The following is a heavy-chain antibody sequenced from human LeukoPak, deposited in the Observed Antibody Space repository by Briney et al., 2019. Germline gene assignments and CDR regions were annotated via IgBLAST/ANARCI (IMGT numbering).Heavy chain of an antibody. D-gene: IGHD6-13*01. CDR1: GFTVSNDY. J-gene: IGHJ4*02. V-gene: IGHV3-66*01. CDR2: IYSGGST. Sequence: GGSLRLSCAVSGFTVSNDYMSWVRQAPGKGLEWVSSIYSGGSTYYADSVKGRLTISRDNSKNTLYLQMNSLRAEDTAVYYCARDPGIAATWGQGTLATVSS. CDR3: ARDPGIAAT.